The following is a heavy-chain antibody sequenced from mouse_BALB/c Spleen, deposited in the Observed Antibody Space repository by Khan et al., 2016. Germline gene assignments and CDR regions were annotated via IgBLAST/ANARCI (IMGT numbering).Heavy chain of an antibody. CDR1: GCNSKDTY. CDR2: IDAANGNT. J-gene: IGHJ2*01. Sequence: VQLQQPGAELVKPGASVKLSCTASGCNSKDTYMHWVKQRPEQGLEWSGRIDAANGNTKYDQKFQGKATITADTSTKRAYLQLRSLTSEDTAVYYCARSTDYWGQGTTLTVSS. V-gene: IGHV14-3*02. CDR3: ARSTDY.